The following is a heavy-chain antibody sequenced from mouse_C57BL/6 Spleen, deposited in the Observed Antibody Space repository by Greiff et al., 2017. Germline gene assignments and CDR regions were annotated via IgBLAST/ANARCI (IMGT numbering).Heavy chain of an antibody. CDR2: ISSGSSTI. J-gene: IGHJ2*01. V-gene: IGHV5-17*01. CDR1: GFTFSDYG. CDR3: ARDYGSSPYYFDY. D-gene: IGHD1-1*01. Sequence: EVMLVESGGGLVKPGGSLKLSCAASGFTFSDYGMHWVRQAPEKGLEWVAYISSGSSTIYYADTVKGRFTISRDNAKNTLFLQMTSLRSEDTAMXYCARDYGSSPYYFDYWGQGTTLTVSS.